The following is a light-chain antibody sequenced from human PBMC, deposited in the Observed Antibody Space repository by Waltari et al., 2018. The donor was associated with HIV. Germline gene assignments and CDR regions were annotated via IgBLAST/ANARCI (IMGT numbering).Light chain of an antibody. CDR1: SSDVGGYNY. Sequence: QSALTQPRPVSGSPGQSVTISSTGTSSDVGGYNYVSCYQQHPGKAPKLMIYDVSKRPSGVPDRSSGSKSGNTASLTISGLQAEDEADYYCCSYAGSYTFYVVFGGGTKLTVL. V-gene: IGLV2-11*01. CDR2: DVS. CDR3: CSYAGSYTFYVV. J-gene: IGLJ2*01.